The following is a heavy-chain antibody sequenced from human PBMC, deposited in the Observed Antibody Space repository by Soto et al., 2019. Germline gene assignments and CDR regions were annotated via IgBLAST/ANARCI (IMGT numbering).Heavy chain of an antibody. V-gene: IGHV1-69*01. CDR3: AREGGNIAAAGTGY. CDR2: IIPIFGTA. CDR1: GGTFSSYA. J-gene: IGHJ4*02. D-gene: IGHD6-13*01. Sequence: QVQLVQSGAEVKKPGSSVKVSCKASGGTFSSYAISWVRQAPGQGLEWMGGIIPIFGTANYAQKFQGRVTITPDEPTSRAYMEVSGLRSEDRAVYYCAREGGNIAAAGTGYWGQGTLVTVPP.